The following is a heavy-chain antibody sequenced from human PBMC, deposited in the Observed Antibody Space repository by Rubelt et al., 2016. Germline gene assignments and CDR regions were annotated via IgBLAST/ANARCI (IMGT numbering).Heavy chain of an antibody. D-gene: IGHD2-8*02. V-gene: IGHV4-61*05. CDR3: VRHHRRSCTGDCFAFDI. CDR1: GASISSSSYH. Sequence: QLQLQESGPGLVKPSETLSLTCTVSGASISSSSYHWGWIRQPPGSGLEWIGYIHYSGTTKYNPSLKSRVTISVDTSRNQFSLKFGSVTAADLAVYYCVRHHRRSCTGDCFAFDIWGQGTMVTVSS. CDR2: IHYSGTT. J-gene: IGHJ3*02.